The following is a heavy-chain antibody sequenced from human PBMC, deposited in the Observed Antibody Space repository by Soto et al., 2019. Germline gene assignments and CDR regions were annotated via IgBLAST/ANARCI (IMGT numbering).Heavy chain of an antibody. D-gene: IGHD3-3*01. CDR1: GGSFSGYY. CDR3: ARGGIRFLEWLSRPHYYYGMDV. Sequence: SETLSLTCAVYGGSFSGYYWSWIRQPPGKGLEWIGEINHSGSTNYNPSLKSRVTISVDTSKNQFSLKLSSVTAADTAVYYCARGGIRFLEWLSRPHYYYGMDVWGQATTLTVSS. V-gene: IGHV4-34*01. J-gene: IGHJ6*02. CDR2: INHSGST.